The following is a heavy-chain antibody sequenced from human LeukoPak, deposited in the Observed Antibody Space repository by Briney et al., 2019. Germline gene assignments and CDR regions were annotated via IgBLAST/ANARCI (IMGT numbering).Heavy chain of an antibody. CDR1: GYTFTGYY. CDR2: INPSGGST. J-gene: IGHJ6*03. CDR3: ARDRGGNSYYMDV. Sequence: ASVKVSCKASGYTFTGYYIHWVRQAPGQGLEWMGIINPSGGSTSYAQKFQGRVTMTRDTSTSTLYMELSSLRSEDTAVYYCARDRGGNSYYMDVWGKGTTVTISS. V-gene: IGHV1-46*01. D-gene: IGHD4-23*01.